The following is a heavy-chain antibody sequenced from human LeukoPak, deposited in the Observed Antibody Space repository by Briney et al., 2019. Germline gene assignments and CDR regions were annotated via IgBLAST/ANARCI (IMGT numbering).Heavy chain of an antibody. CDR1: GYSFTSYW. CDR2: IYPGDSDT. J-gene: IGHJ3*02. Sequence: GESLKISCKGSGYSFTSYWIGWVRQMPGKGLERMGIIYPGDSDTRYSPSFQGQVTISADKSISTAYLQWSSLKASDTAMYYCARRPYYYDSSAGYAFDIWGQGTMVTVSS. V-gene: IGHV5-51*01. CDR3: ARRPYYYDSSAGYAFDI. D-gene: IGHD3-22*01.